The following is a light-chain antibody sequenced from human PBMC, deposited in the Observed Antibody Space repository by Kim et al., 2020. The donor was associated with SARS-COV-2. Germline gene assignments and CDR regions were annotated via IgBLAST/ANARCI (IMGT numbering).Light chain of an antibody. Sequence: ASVGDRVTITCQASQSISTYLSWYQHKAGKAPTLLISSAFTLHSGVPSRFSGSGYGTDFTLTISSLQPEDVATYYCQQTYSTPLYTFGPGTKLEI. CDR3: QQTYSTPLYT. CDR2: SAF. V-gene: IGKV1-39*01. J-gene: IGKJ2*01. CDR1: QSISTY.